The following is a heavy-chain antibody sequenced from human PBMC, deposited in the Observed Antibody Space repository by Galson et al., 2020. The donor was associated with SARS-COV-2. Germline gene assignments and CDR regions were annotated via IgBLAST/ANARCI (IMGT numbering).Heavy chain of an antibody. CDR3: ARDLVGAIHHFDY. J-gene: IGHJ4*02. D-gene: IGHD1-26*01. Sequence: GGSLRLSCAASGFTFSSYAMHWVRQAPGKGLEWVAVISYDGSNKYYADSVKGRFTISRDNSKNTLYLQMNSLRAEDTAVYYCARDLVGAIHHFDYWGQGTLVTVSS. CDR1: GFTFSSYA. CDR2: ISYDGSNK. V-gene: IGHV3-30*04.